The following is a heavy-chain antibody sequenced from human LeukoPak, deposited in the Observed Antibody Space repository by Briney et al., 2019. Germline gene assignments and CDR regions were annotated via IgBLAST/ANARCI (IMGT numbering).Heavy chain of an antibody. CDR2: IRSNAYGGTT. CDR3: TRIFWFGESAFDH. Sequence: GGSLRLSCTASGFTFGDYAMSWVRQAPGKGLEWVSFIRSNAYGGTTEYAASVKGRFTISRDDSKTFVYLQMNSLKTEDTAVYYCTRIFWFGESAFDHWGQGTLVTVSS. D-gene: IGHD3-10*01. J-gene: IGHJ4*02. CDR1: GFTFGDYA. V-gene: IGHV3-49*04.